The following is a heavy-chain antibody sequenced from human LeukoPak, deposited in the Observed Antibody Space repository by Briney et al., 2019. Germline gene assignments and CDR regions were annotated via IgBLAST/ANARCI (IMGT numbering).Heavy chain of an antibody. CDR2: INHSGST. Sequence: SETLSLTCAVYGGSFSGYYWSWIRQPPGKGLEWIGEINHSGSTNYNPSLKSRVTISVDTSKNQFSLKLSSVTAADTAVYYCARHTLGSYRLDPWGQGTLVTVSS. CDR1: GGSFSGYY. J-gene: IGHJ5*02. D-gene: IGHD3-16*02. CDR3: ARHTLGSYRLDP. V-gene: IGHV4-34*01.